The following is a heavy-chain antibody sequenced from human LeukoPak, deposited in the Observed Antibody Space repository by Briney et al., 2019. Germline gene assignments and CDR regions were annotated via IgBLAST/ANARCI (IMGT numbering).Heavy chain of an antibody. CDR2: INHSGST. Sequence: SETLSLTCAVYGGSFSGYYWSWIRQPPGKGLEWIGEINHSGSTNYNPSLKSRVTISVDTSKTQYPLKLSSVTAADTAVYYCARGLAGRTIRFDPWGQGTLVTVSS. D-gene: IGHD3-3*01. J-gene: IGHJ5*02. V-gene: IGHV4-34*01. CDR1: GGSFSGYY. CDR3: ARGLAGRTIRFDP.